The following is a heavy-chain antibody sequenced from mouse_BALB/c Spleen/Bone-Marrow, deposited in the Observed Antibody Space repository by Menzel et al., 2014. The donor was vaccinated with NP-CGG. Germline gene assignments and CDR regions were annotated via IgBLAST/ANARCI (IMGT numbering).Heavy chain of an antibody. CDR1: GFAFSSYD. CDR2: ISSGGGST. D-gene: IGHD2-4*01. V-gene: IGHV5-12-1*01. Sequence: EVQLVESGGGLVKPGGSLKLSCAASGFAFSSYDMSWVRQTPEKRLEWVAYISSGGGSTYYPDTVKGRFTISRDNAKNTLYLQMSSLKSEDTAMYYCARHLITTEGRDYFDYWGQGTTLTVSS. J-gene: IGHJ2*01. CDR3: ARHLITTEGRDYFDY.